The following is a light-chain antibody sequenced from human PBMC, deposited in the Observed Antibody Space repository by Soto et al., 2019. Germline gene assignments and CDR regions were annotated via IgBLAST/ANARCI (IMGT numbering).Light chain of an antibody. CDR1: SRDVGNYNY. V-gene: IGLV2-11*01. CDR3: CSYADNNDYV. J-gene: IGLJ1*01. CDR2: EVT. Sequence: QSALTQPRSVSGSPGQSVTISCTGTSRDVGNYNYVSWYQQHPGKAPKLMIYEVTRRPSGVPDRFSGSKSGNTASLNVSGLQAEDEADYYCCSYADNNDYVFGTGTKLTVL.